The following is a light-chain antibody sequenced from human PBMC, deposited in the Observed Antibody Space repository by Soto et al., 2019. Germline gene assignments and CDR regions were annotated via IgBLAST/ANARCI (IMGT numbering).Light chain of an antibody. CDR2: ANS. CDR1: SSKIGAGYD. J-gene: IGLJ1*01. CDR3: QSYDSSLSGFYV. V-gene: IGLV1-40*01. Sequence: QSALTQPPSVSGAPGQRVTISCTGSSSKIGAGYDVHWYQQLPGRAPKLLIYANSNRPSGVPDRFSGSRSGTSASLAITGLQAEDEADYSCQSYDSSLSGFYVFGTGTKVTVL.